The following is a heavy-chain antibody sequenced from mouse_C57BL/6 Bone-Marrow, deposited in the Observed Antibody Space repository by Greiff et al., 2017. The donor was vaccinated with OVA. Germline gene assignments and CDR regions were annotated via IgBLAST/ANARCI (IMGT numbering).Heavy chain of an antibody. CDR2: IDPENGDT. J-gene: IGHJ3*01. CDR3: ARGDWGFSAWFAY. D-gene: IGHD2-13*01. Sequence: EVQLQQSGAELVRPGASVKLSCTASGFNIKDDYMHWVKQRPEQGLEWIGWIDPENGDTEYASKFQGKATITADTSSNTAYLQLSSLTSEDTAVYYCARGDWGFSAWFAYWGQGTLVTVSA. CDR1: GFNIKDDY. V-gene: IGHV14-4*01.